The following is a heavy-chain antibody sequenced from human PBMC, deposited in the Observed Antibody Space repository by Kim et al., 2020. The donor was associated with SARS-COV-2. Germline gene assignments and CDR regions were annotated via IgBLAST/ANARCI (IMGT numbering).Heavy chain of an antibody. J-gene: IGHJ6*02. CDR3: ARELVVPAAIILHDYSNYYYGMDV. V-gene: IGHV3-33*01. CDR2: IWYDGSNK. D-gene: IGHD2-2*02. CDR1: GFTFSSYG. Sequence: GGSLRLSCAASGFTFSSYGMHWVRQAPGKGLEWVAVIWYDGSNKYYADSVKGRFTISRDNSKNTLYLQMNSLRAEDTAVYYCARELVVPAAIILHDYSNYYYGMDVWGQGTTVTVSS.